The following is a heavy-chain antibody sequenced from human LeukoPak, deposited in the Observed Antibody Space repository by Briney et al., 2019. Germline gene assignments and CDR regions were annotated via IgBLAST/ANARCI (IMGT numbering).Heavy chain of an antibody. CDR2: ISGSGGST. V-gene: IGHV3-23*01. J-gene: IGHJ6*04. CDR3: TRHTTYYDFWSGYPDV. Sequence: PGGSLRLSCAASGFTFSSYAMSWVRQAPGKGLEWVSAISGSGGSTYYADSVKGRFTISRDNSKNTLYLQMNSLRAEDTAVYYCTRHTTYYDFWSGYPDVWGKGTTVTVSS. CDR1: GFTFSSYA. D-gene: IGHD3-3*01.